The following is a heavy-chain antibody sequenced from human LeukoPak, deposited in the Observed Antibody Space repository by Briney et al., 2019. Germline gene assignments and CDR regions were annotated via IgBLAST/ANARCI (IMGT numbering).Heavy chain of an antibody. CDR2: IIPIFGTA. CDR3: ARGRYCSSTSCHNYYFDY. CDR1: GGTFSSYA. Sequence: SVKVSCKASGGTFSSYAISWVRQAPGQGLEWMGGIIPIFGTANYAQKFQGRVTITTDESTSTAYMELSSLRSEDTAVYYCARGRYCSSTSCHNYYFDYWGQGTLVTVSS. D-gene: IGHD2-2*01. J-gene: IGHJ4*02. V-gene: IGHV1-69*05.